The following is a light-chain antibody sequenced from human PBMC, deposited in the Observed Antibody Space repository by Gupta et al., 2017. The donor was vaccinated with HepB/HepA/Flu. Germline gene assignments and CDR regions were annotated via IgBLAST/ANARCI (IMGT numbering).Light chain of an antibody. V-gene: IGLV3-19*01. CDR3: NSRDISGPHVV. CDR1: SLRSYS. CDR2: DED. J-gene: IGLJ2*01. Sequence: SSELTQDPAVSVALGQTVRITCQGDSLRSYSASWYQQKPGPAPVLVIYDEDKRPSGIPDRFSGSSSGNTASLTITGAQAEDEADYYCNSRDISGPHVVFGGGTKLTVL.